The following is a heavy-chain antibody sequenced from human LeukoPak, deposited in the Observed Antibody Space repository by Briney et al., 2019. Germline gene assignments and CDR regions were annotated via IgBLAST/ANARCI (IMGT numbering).Heavy chain of an antibody. CDR2: ITYDGSNK. J-gene: IGHJ4*02. CDR1: GITFSSYG. V-gene: IGHV3-30*18. Sequence: GRSLRLSCAASGITFSSYGMHWVRQAPGKGLEGGAVITYDGSNKYYADSVKGRFTISRDNSKNTLYLKMNSWRAADTAVYYCAKDGVPLTGVGRDFDSWGQGTLVTVSS. CDR3: AKDGVPLTGVGRDFDS. D-gene: IGHD7-27*01.